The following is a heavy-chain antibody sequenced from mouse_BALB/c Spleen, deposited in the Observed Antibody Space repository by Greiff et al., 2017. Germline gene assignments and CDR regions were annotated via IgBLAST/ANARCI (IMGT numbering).Heavy chain of an antibody. V-gene: IGHV1S56*01. CDR3: AMAEYYGSSPDWYFDV. CDR2: IYPGNVNT. CDR1: GYTFTSYY. D-gene: IGHD1-1*01. J-gene: IGHJ1*01. Sequence: VQLQQSGPELVKPGASVRISCKASGYTFTSYYIHWVKQRPGQGLEWIGWIYPGNVNTKYNEKFKGKATLTADKSSSTAYMQLSSLTSEDSAVYFCAMAEYYGSSPDWYFDVWGAGTTVTVSS.